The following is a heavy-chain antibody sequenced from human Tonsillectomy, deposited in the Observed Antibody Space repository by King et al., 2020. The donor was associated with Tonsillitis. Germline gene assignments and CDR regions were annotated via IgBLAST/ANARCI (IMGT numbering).Heavy chain of an antibody. J-gene: IGHJ5*01. V-gene: IGHV4-4*07. D-gene: IGHD2/OR15-2a*01. CDR2: ISASGTT. CDR3: ARQDYCESAFLDS. Sequence: VQLQESGPGLVKPSETLSLTCTVSSGSFSSYFWTWIRQPAGKEMEWIGRISASGTTYYNPSLKSRITMSIESSKKQFSLRLRSVTAADTATYYCARQDYCESAFLDSWGRGTLVTIS. CDR1: SGSFSSYF.